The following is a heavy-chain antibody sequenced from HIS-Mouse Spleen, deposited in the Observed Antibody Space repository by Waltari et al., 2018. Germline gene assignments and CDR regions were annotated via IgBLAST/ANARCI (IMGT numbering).Heavy chain of an antibody. Sequence: EVQLVESGGGLVQPGGSLRLSCPPAAFTFSRYWLSWVRQAPGKGLEWVANIKQDGSEKYYVDSVKGRFTISRDNAKNSLYLQMNSLRAEDTAVYYCARISQLLLFDYWGQGTLVTVSS. CDR3: ARISQLLLFDY. V-gene: IGHV3-7*01. D-gene: IGHD2-2*01. J-gene: IGHJ4*02. CDR2: IKQDGSEK. CDR1: AFTFSRYW.